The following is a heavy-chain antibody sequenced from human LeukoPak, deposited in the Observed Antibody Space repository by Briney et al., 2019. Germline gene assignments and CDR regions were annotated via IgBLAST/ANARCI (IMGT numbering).Heavy chain of an antibody. CDR2: ISAYNGNT. V-gene: IGHV1-18*01. CDR1: GYTFTSYG. J-gene: IGHJ4*02. Sequence: ASVGVSCKASGYTFTSYGISWVRQAPGQGLEWMGWISAYNGNTNYAQKLQGRVTMTTDTSTSTAYMELRSLRSDDTAVYYCARDHCSGGSCYLLDYWGQGTLVTVSS. CDR3: ARDHCSGGSCYLLDY. D-gene: IGHD2-15*01.